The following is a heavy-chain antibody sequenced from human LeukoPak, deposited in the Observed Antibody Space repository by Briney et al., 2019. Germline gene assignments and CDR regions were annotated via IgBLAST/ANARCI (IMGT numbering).Heavy chain of an antibody. CDR1: GGSFSGYY. Sequence: SETLSLTCAVYGGSFSGYYWSWIRQPPGKGLEWIGYIYYSGSTNYNPSLKSRVTISVDTSKNQFSLKLSSVTAADTAVYYCGRGVSGWYRGGFYFDYWGQGTLVTVSS. J-gene: IGHJ4*02. CDR3: GRGVSGWYRGGFYFDY. V-gene: IGHV4-59*01. D-gene: IGHD6-19*01. CDR2: IYYSGST.